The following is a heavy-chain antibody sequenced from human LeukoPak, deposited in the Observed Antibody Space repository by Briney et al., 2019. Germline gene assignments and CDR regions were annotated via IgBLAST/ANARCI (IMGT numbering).Heavy chain of an antibody. Sequence: KPSETLSLTCAVYGGSFSGYYWSRIRQHPGKGLEWIGYIYHSGSTYYNPSLKSRVTISVDTSKNQFSLKLSSVTAADTAVYYCASGHHYYGMDVWGQGTTVTVSS. CDR3: ASGHHYYGMDV. CDR1: GGSFSGYY. CDR2: IYHSGST. V-gene: IGHV4-34*09. J-gene: IGHJ6*02.